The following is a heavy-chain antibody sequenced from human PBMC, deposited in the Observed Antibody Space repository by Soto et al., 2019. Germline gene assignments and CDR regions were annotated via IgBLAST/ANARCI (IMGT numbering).Heavy chain of an antibody. J-gene: IGHJ6*02. CDR1: GFTFSSYA. CDR3: AKDSGGGYCSSTSCYTFGYYYYYGMDV. V-gene: IGHV3-23*01. D-gene: IGHD2-2*02. CDR2: ISGSGGST. Sequence: PGGSLRLSCAASGFTFSSYAMSWVRQAPGKGLEWVSAISGSGGSTYYADSVKGRFTISRDNSKNTLCLQMNSLRAEDTAVYYCAKDSGGGYCSSTSCYTFGYYYYYGMDVWGQGTTVTVSS.